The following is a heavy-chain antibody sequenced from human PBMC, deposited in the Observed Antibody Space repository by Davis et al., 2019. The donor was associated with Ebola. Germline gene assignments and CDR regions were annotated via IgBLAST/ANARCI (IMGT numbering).Heavy chain of an antibody. CDR3: KVAVASTDY. Sequence: PGGSLRLSCAVSGFTFGDYDMHWVRQAPGKGLEWVAAISYDGSNKYYADSVKGRFTISRDNSKNTVHLQVSSLKPEDTAVYCSKVAVASTDYWGQGTLVTVSS. V-gene: IGHV3-30*03. D-gene: IGHD6-19*01. CDR2: ISYDGSNK. J-gene: IGHJ4*02. CDR1: GFTFGDYD.